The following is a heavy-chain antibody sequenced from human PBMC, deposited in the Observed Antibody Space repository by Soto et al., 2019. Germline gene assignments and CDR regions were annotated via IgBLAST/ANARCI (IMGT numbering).Heavy chain of an antibody. V-gene: IGHV3-73*01. CDR2: IRDKTNGYAT. CDR1: GFSISGSA. CDR3: TRLDAPGDRALDI. Sequence: EVQLVDSGGDLVQPGGSLKLSCAASGFSISGSAIHWVRQASGKGLEWVARIRDKTNGYATGYAASVQGRFTSSRDDSKNTAFLQMNSLKTEDTAVYYCTRLDAPGDRALDIWGQGTMVTVSS. J-gene: IGHJ3*02.